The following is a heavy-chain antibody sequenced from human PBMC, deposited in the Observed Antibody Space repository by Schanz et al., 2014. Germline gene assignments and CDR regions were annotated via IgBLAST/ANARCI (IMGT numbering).Heavy chain of an antibody. J-gene: IGHJ4*02. CDR2: INTGVNT. CDR1: GFNFSDYA. CDR3: ARGGPAYYFDD. V-gene: IGHV3-23*04. Sequence: EVQLVESGGGWVQPGGSLRLSCAASGFNFSDYAMAWVRQAPGKGLEWVSAINTGVNTYYADSVRGRFTMSRDNSKNTVYIQMNSLRAEDTAVYYCARGGPAYYFDDWGQGTLVTVSS.